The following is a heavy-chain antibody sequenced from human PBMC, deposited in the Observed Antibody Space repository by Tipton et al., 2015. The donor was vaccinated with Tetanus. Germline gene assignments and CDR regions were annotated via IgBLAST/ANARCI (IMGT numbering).Heavy chain of an antibody. D-gene: IGHD2/OR15-2a*01. V-gene: IGHV4-31*03. Sequence: TLSLTCTVSGDSISSGPYSWSWLRQHPGKGLELIGYIYYSGTSYISPSLTRRVSIAVDTSRNRFSLNLTSVTVADSAVYFCARVSRRNFYFDFWGPGALVIVSS. CDR1: GDSISSGPYS. J-gene: IGHJ4*02. CDR3: ARVSRRNFYFDF. CDR2: IYYSGTS.